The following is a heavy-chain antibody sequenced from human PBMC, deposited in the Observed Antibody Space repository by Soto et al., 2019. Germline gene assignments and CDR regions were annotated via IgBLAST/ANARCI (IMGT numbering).Heavy chain of an antibody. D-gene: IGHD3-10*01. CDR2: NYYSGST. CDR3: ARNWFGELLTKPRYYYYYGMDV. CDR1: GRSINSSDYY. Sequence: SETLSLNCTVPGRSINSSDYYWSWIRQPPGKGLEWIGNNYYSGSTYYNPSLKSRVTISVDTSKNQFSLKLSSVTAADTAVYYCARNWFGELLTKPRYYYYYGMDVWGQGTTVT. V-gene: IGHV4-39*01. J-gene: IGHJ6*02.